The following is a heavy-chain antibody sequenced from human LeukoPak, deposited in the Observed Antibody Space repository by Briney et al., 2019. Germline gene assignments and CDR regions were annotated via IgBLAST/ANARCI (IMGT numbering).Heavy chain of an antibody. CDR2: ISRSGSTI. CDR1: GFTFSSYE. CDR3: ARAKWEFFDY. Sequence: TGGSLRLSCAASGFTFSSYEMNCVRQAPGKGLEGLSYISRSGSTIYYADSVKGRFTISRDNAKNSLYLQMNSLRAEDTAVYYCARAKWEFFDYWGQGTLVTVSS. J-gene: IGHJ4*02. V-gene: IGHV3-48*03. D-gene: IGHD1-26*01.